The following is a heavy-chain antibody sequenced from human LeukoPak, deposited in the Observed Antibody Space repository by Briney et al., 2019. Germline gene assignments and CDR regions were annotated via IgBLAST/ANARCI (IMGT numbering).Heavy chain of an antibody. D-gene: IGHD2-15*01. V-gene: IGHV4-59*01. CDR3: ARLIGGGPLGLGY. J-gene: IGHJ4*02. Sequence: PSETLSLTCAVYGGSFSGYYWSWIRQPPGKGLEWIGYIYYSGSTNYNPSLKSRVTISVDTSKNQFSLKLSSVTAADTAVYYCARLIGGGPLGLGYWGQGTLVTVSS. CDR1: GGSFSGYY. CDR2: IYYSGST.